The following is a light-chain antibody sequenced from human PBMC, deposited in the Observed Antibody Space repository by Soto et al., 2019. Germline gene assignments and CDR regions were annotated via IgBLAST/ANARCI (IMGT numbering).Light chain of an antibody. CDR3: QQYYSYPFT. Sequence: ALRMTQSPSSFSASTGDRVTITCRASQGISSYLAWYQQKPGKAPKLLIYAASTVQSGVPSRFRGSGAGTDFTLTISCLQSEDFATYYCQQYYSYPFTCGPGTKVDIK. J-gene: IGKJ3*01. V-gene: IGKV1-8*01. CDR2: AAS. CDR1: QGISSY.